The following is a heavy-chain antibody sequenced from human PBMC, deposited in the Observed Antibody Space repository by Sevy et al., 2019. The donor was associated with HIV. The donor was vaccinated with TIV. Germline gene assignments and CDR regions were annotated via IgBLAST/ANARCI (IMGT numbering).Heavy chain of an antibody. CDR2: IIPIFGTA. CDR3: ARDLGRQLGYYYGMDV. D-gene: IGHD6-6*01. V-gene: IGHV1-69*13. Sequence: ASVKVSCKASGGTFSSYAISWVRQAPGQGLEWMGGIIPIFGTANYAQKFQGRVTITADESTNTAYMELSSLRSEDTAVYYCARDLGRQLGYYYGMDVWGQGTTVTVSS. J-gene: IGHJ6*02. CDR1: GGTFSSYA.